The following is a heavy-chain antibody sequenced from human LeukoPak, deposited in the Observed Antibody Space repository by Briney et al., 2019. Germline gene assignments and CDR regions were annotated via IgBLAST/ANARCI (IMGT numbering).Heavy chain of an antibody. Sequence: SETLSLTCTVSGGSISSYYWSWIRQPPGKGLEWIGYIYYSGSTNYNPSLKSRISISVDTSKNQFSLKLSSVTAADTAVYYCARTTEGGYTYNYFYYYYMDVWGKGTTVTVSS. CDR1: GGSISSYY. D-gene: IGHD5-18*01. CDR2: IYYSGST. V-gene: IGHV4-59*01. J-gene: IGHJ6*03. CDR3: ARTTEGGYTYNYFYYYYMDV.